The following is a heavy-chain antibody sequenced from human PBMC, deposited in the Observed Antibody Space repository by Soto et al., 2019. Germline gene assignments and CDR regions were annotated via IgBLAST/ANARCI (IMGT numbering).Heavy chain of an antibody. V-gene: IGHV1-69*01. CDR2: IIPVFGTT. J-gene: IGHJ4*02. Sequence: QEQLVQSGAEVKKPGSSVKVSCKDSGGLFSSFAISWVRQAPXEXLEWMGGIIPVFGTTNYAQKFQGRVTITADESTNTAYMELSSLTSDDTAMYYCARGGGPYVWFNEFWAQGTQVTVSS. CDR1: GGLFSSFA. D-gene: IGHD3-16*01. CDR3: ARGGGPYVWFNEF.